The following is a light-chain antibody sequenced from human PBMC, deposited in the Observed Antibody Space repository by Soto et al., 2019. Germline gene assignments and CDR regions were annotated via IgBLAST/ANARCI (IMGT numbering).Light chain of an antibody. V-gene: IGKV3-11*01. J-gene: IGKJ4*01. CDR2: DAS. CDR3: QQGSSWPLT. CDR1: QSVSSS. Sequence: EIVLTQSPATLSLSPGERATLSCRASQSVSSSLAWYQQKPGQTPRLLIYDASNRATGIPARFSGSGSGTDFTLTVSSLEPEDFAVYYCQQGSSWPLTFGGGTKVEIK.